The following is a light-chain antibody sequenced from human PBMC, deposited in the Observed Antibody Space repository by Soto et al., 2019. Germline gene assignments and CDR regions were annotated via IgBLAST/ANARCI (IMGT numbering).Light chain of an antibody. J-gene: IGKJ5*01. CDR1: QSVSSSY. V-gene: IGKV3-20*01. CDR3: EQYGSSPGMT. CDR2: GAS. Sequence: QSPGTLSLSPGERATLSCRASQSVSSSYLAWYQQKPGQAPRLLIYGASSRATGIPDRFSGSGSGTDFTLTISRLEPEDFAVSYREQYGSSPGMTYVQGTRVEIK.